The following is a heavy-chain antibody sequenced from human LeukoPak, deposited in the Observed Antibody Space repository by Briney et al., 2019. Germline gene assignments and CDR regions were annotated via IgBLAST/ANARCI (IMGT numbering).Heavy chain of an antibody. V-gene: IGHV3-23*01. D-gene: IGHD1-26*01. CDR2: IGGSGATT. J-gene: IGHJ4*02. CDR3: ASNSGSYGFC. Sequence: PGGSLRLSCAASGFTLSIFVMSCVRQAPGKGLDWVSAIGGSGATTHYADSVKGRFTISRDNSKNTLYLQMNSLRAEDTAVYYCASNSGSYGFCWARETLVTVSS. CDR1: GFTLSIFV.